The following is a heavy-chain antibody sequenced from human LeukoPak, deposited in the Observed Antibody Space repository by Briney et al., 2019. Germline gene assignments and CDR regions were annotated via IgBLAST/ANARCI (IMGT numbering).Heavy chain of an antibody. CDR2: ISFDGSNK. V-gene: IGHV3-30*18. CDR3: AKDRGYCIGGSCYSGFDY. CDR1: GFTFSSYD. D-gene: IGHD2-15*01. J-gene: IGHJ4*02. Sequence: PGRSLRLSCAASGFTFSSYDIHWVRQAPGKGLEWVAVISFDGSNKYYADSVKGRFTISRDNSKNTLYLQMKSLRAEDTAVFYCAKDRGYCIGGSCYSGFDYWGQGTLVTVSS.